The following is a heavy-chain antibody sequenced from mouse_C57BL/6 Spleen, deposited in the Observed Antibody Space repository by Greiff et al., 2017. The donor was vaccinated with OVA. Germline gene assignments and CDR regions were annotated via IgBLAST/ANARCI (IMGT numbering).Heavy chain of an antibody. V-gene: IGHV7-3*01. CDR2: IRNKANGYTT. CDR3: ARYGNYIYAMDY. Sequence: EVKLMESGGGLVQPGGSLSLSCAASGFTLTDYYMSWVRQPPGKALEWLGFIRNKANGYTTEYSASVKGRFTISRDNSQSILYLQMNALRAEDSATYYCARYGNYIYAMDYWGQGTSVTVSS. CDR1: GFTLTDYY. D-gene: IGHD2-1*01. J-gene: IGHJ4*01.